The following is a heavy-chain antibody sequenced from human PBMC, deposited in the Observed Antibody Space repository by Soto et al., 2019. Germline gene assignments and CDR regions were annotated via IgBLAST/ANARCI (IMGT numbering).Heavy chain of an antibody. CDR2: TIPIFGTA. V-gene: IGHV1-69*13. Sequence: GASVKVSCKASGGTFSSYAISWVRQAPGQGLEWMGGTIPIFGTANYAQKFQGRVTITADESTSTAYMELSSLRSEDTAVYYCARLAGCSSTSCYKNFDYWGQGTLVTVSS. CDR1: GGTFSSYA. CDR3: ARLAGCSSTSCYKNFDY. D-gene: IGHD2-2*02. J-gene: IGHJ4*02.